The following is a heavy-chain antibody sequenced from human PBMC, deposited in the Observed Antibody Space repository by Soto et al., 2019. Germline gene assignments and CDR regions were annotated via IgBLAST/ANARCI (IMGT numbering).Heavy chain of an antibody. V-gene: IGHV3-23*01. J-gene: IGHJ3*02. CDR3: AKAHIVVVTAIYAFDI. CDR2: LSGSGTST. Sequence: GGSLRLSCAASGFSFVNYAMNWVRQAPGKGLEWVSGLSGSGTSTYYADSVKGRFTISRDNSKNTLYLQMNSLRAEDTAVYYCAKAHIVVVTAIYAFDIWGQGTMVTVS. D-gene: IGHD2-21*02. CDR1: GFSFVNYA.